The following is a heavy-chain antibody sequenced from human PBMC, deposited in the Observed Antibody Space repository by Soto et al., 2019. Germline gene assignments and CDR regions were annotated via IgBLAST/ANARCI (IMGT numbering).Heavy chain of an antibody. D-gene: IGHD1-26*01. CDR3: AREKRGSYPRGFDY. J-gene: IGHJ4*02. Sequence: QVQLVESGGGVVQPGRSLRLSCAASGFTFSSYGMHWVRQAPGKGLEWVAVIWYDGSNKYYADSVKGRFTISRDNSKNTLYLQMNSLRAEDTAVYYCAREKRGSYPRGFDYWGQGTLVTVSS. CDR2: IWYDGSNK. CDR1: GFTFSSYG. V-gene: IGHV3-33*01.